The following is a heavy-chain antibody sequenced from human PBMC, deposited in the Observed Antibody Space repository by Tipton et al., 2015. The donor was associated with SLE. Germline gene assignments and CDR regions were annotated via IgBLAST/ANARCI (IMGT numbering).Heavy chain of an antibody. J-gene: IGHJ4*02. CDR2: IWFDGSEK. V-gene: IGHV3-33*06. D-gene: IGHD4-17*01. CDR3: AKDRTTTVTSLDY. CDR1: GFTFSSYG. Sequence: SLRLSCAASGFTFSSYGMHWVRQAPGKGLEWVAVIWFDGSEKYYADSVKGRFTISRDNSKNTLYLQMNSLRAEDTAVYYCAKDRTTTVTSLDYWGQGTLVTVSS.